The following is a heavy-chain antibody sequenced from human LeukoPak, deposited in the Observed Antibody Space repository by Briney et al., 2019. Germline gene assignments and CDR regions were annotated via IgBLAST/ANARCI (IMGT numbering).Heavy chain of an antibody. V-gene: IGHV4-30-2*01. D-gene: IGHD5-18*01. J-gene: IGHJ4*02. CDR2: IYHSGST. CDR1: GGSISSGGYS. CDR3: ATCLGYSYGCRLDY. Sequence: NPSQTLSLTCAVSGGSISSGGYSWSWLRQPPGKGLEWIGYIYHSGSTYYNPSLKSRVTISVDRSKNQFSLKLSSVTAADTAVYYCATCLGYSYGCRLDYWGQGTLVTVSS.